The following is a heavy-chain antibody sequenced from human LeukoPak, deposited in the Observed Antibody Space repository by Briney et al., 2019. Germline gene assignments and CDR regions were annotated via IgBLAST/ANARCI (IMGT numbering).Heavy chain of an antibody. CDR1: GYSFTSYW. V-gene: IGHV5-51*01. Sequence: GESLKIPCKGSGYSFTSYWIGWVRQMPGKGLEWMGIIYPGDSDTRYSPSFQGQVTISADKSISTAYLQWSSLKASDTAMYYCARHPVLRYFDWLLGPSLIPLDAFDIWGQGIMVTVSS. CDR2: IYPGDSDT. CDR3: ARHPVLRYFDWLLGPSLIPLDAFDI. J-gene: IGHJ3*02. D-gene: IGHD3-9*01.